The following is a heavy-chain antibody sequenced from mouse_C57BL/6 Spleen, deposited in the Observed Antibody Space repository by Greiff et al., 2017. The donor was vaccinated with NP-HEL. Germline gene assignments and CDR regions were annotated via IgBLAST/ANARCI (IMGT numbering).Heavy chain of an antibody. V-gene: IGHV1-82*01. D-gene: IGHD1-1*01. CDR2: IYPGDGDT. CDR1: GYAFSSSW. CDR3: ARQTTVAPFDY. Sequence: VQLQQSGPELVKPGASVKISCKASGYAFSSSWMNWVKQRPGKGLEWIGRIYPGDGDTNYNGKFKGKATLTADKSSSTAYMQLSSLTSEDSAVYFCARQTTVAPFDYWGQGTTLTVSS. J-gene: IGHJ2*01.